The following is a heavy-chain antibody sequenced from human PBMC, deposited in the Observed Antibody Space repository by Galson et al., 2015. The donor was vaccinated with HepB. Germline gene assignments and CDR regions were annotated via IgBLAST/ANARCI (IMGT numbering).Heavy chain of an antibody. V-gene: IGHV1-58*01. CDR2: IVVGSGNT. CDR1: GFTFTSSA. Sequence: SVKVSCKASGFTFTSSAVQWVRQARGQRLEWIGWIVVGSGNTNYAQKFQERVTITRDMSTSTAYMELSSLRSEDTAVYYCAAVALVDCSSTSCYPGRPYNWFDPWGQGTLVTVSS. CDR3: AAVALVDCSSTSCYPGRPYNWFDP. J-gene: IGHJ5*02. D-gene: IGHD2-2*01.